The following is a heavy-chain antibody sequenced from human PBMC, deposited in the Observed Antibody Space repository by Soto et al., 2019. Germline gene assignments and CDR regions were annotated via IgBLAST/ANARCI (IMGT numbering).Heavy chain of an antibody. J-gene: IGHJ4*02. CDR2: INAGNGNT. CDR3: ARVRYFDWLPFDY. V-gene: IGHV1-3*01. Sequence: GASVKVSCKASGYTFTSYAMHWVRQAPGQRLEWMGWINAGNGNTKYSQKFQGRVTITRDTSASTAYIELSSLSSEDTAVYYCARVRYFDWLPFDYWGQGTLVTVPQ. D-gene: IGHD3-9*01. CDR1: GYTFTSYA.